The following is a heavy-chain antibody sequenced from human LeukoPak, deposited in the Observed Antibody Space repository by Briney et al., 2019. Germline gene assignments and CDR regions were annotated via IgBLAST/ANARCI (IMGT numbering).Heavy chain of an antibody. V-gene: IGHV4-59*08. CDR2: IYYIGRT. J-gene: IGHJ4*02. D-gene: IGHD3-3*02. CDR3: ARSSDIYYFDY. Sequence: PSETLSLTCTVSGGSISTYYWTWIRQPPGRGLEWIGYIYYIGRTNYNPSLRSRVTMSLDTSTNQFSLKLSSLTAADTAVYYCARSSDIYYFDYWGQGTLVTVSS. CDR1: GGSISTYY.